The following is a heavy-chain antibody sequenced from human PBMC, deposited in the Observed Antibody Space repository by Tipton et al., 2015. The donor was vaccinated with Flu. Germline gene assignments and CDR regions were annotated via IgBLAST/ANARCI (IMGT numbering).Heavy chain of an antibody. CDR1: GGSISSYH. CDR2: IYYGVST. V-gene: IGHV4-39*01. Sequence: TLSLTCTVSGGSISSYHWGWLRQPPGKGLEWIVSIYYGVSTYYNPSLKSRVTISVDTSKNQFSLKLRSVTAADTAVYYCARLSYYDVDLKNHYFEYWGRGTLVTVSS. CDR3: ARLSYYDVDLKNHYFEY. D-gene: IGHD3-10*02. J-gene: IGHJ4*02.